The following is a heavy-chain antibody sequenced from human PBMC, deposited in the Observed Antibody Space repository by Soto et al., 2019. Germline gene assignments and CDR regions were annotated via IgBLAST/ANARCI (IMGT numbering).Heavy chain of an antibody. Sequence: SGPTLVNPTQTLTLPCTFSGFSLSTSGVGVGWIRQPPGKALEWLALIYWDDDKRYSPSLKSRLTITKDTSKNQVVLTMTNMDPVDTATYYCAQSLGGVPAANWFDPWGQGTLVNVSS. J-gene: IGHJ5*02. V-gene: IGHV2-5*02. D-gene: IGHD2-2*01. CDR3: AQSLGGVPAANWFDP. CDR1: GFSLSTSGVG. CDR2: IYWDDDK.